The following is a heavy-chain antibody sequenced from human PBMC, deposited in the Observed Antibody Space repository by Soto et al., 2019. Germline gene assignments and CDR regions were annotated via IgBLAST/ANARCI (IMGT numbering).Heavy chain of an antibody. V-gene: IGHV6-1*01. D-gene: IGHD6-13*01. Sequence: SQTLSLTCVISGDSVSSNSAAWNWIRQSPSRGLEWLGRTYYRSKWYNDYAVSVKSRITINPDTSKNQLSLQLNSVTPEDTAVYYCARDGIAAAGRVNFDYWGQGTRVTVS. J-gene: IGHJ4*02. CDR2: TYYRSKWYN. CDR3: ARDGIAAAGRVNFDY. CDR1: GDSVSSNSAA.